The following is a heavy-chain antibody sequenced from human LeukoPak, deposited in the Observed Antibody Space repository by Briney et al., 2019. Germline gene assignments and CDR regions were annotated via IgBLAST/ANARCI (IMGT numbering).Heavy chain of an antibody. Sequence: ASVKVSCKAFGYIFSDYSLHWVRQAPGQGLGWMGWINPNSGGTNYAQKFQGRVTMTRDTSISTAYMELSRLRSDDTAVYYCARVHSSSWYSYAFDIWGQGTMVTVSS. J-gene: IGHJ3*02. CDR1: GYIFSDYS. V-gene: IGHV1-2*02. D-gene: IGHD6-13*01. CDR3: ARVHSSSWYSYAFDI. CDR2: INPNSGGT.